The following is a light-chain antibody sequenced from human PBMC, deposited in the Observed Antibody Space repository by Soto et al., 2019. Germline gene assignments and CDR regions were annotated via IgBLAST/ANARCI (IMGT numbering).Light chain of an antibody. J-gene: IGLJ3*02. CDR2: GNS. CDR1: SSNIGAGYD. V-gene: IGLV1-40*01. CDR3: QSYDSSLSGWL. Sequence: QSVLTQPPSVSGAPGQRVTISCTGSSSNIGAGYDVHWYQQLPGTAPKLLIYGNSNRPSGVPDRFSGSKSGTSASLAITGLQAEDEAYYYCQSYDSSLSGWLFGGGTKLTVL.